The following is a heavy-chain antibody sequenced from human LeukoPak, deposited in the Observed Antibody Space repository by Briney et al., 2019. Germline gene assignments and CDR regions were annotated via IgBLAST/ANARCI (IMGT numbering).Heavy chain of an antibody. V-gene: IGHV1-2*02. J-gene: IGHJ4*02. Sequence: ASVEVSCKASGYTFTGYYMHWVRQAPGQGLEWMGWINPNSGGTNYAQKFQGRVTMTRDTSISTAYMELSRLRSDDTAVYYCARDFFRPGIDDYWGQGTLVTVSS. CDR3: ARDFFRPGIDDY. CDR2: INPNSGGT. CDR1: GYTFTGYY. D-gene: IGHD6-13*01.